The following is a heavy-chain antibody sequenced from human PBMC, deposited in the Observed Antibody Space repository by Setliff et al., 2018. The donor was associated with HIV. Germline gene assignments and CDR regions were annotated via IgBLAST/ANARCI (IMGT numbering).Heavy chain of an antibody. J-gene: IGHJ2*01. CDR2: IIRIFGST. Sequence: GASVKVSCKTSGDSFRSHAISWVRQAPGQGLEWMGGIIRIFGSTKYAQKFLGRVIITADESTNTVEMELSSLTSEDTAVYYCARDDHYYDMGSILSDWYFDLWGRGTLVTVSS. CDR1: GDSFRSHA. D-gene: IGHD3-22*01. V-gene: IGHV1-69*13. CDR3: ARDDHYYDMGSILSDWYFDL.